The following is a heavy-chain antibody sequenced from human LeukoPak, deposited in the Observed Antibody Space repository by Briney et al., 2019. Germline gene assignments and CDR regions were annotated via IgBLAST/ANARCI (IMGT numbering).Heavy chain of an antibody. J-gene: IGHJ4*02. V-gene: IGHV3-20*04. CDR1: GFSLSSYW. CDR2: INWNGGRT. CDR3: ARDDHNVLTDNFDY. D-gene: IGHD3-9*01. Sequence: GGSLRLSCAVSGFSLSSYWMNWVRQAPGKGLEWVSGINWNGGRTGYADSVKGRFTISRDNAKKSLYLQMNSLRVEDTALYYCARDDHNVLTDNFDYWGQGTLVTVSS.